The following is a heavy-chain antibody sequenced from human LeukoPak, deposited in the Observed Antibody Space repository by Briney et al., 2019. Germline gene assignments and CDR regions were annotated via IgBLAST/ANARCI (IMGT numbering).Heavy chain of an antibody. CDR2: FDPEDGET. CDR3: ARDGGRNYYDSSGYYPFDY. Sequence: ASVKVSCKVSGYTLTELSMHWVRQAPGKGLEWMGGFDPEDGETIYAQKFQGRVTMTEDTSTDTAYMELRSLRSDDTAVYYCARDGGRNYYDSSGYYPFDYWGQGTLVTVSS. J-gene: IGHJ4*02. D-gene: IGHD3-22*01. V-gene: IGHV1-24*01. CDR1: GYTLTELS.